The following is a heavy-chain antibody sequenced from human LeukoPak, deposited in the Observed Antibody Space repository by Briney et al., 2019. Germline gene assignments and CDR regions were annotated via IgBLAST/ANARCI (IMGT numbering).Heavy chain of an antibody. CDR1: GFTFSSYG. V-gene: IGHV3-30*18. CDR3: AKDREATLDY. CDR2: ISYDGSNK. D-gene: IGHD1-26*01. Sequence: GGSLRLSCAASGFTFSSYGMHWVRQAPGKGLEWVAVISYDGSNKYYADSVKGRFTISRDNSKNTLYLQMNSLRAEDTAVYYCAKDREATLDYWGQGTLVTVSS. J-gene: IGHJ4*02.